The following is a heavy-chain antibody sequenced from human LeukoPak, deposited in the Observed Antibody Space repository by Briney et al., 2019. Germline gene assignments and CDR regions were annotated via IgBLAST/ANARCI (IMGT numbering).Heavy chain of an antibody. CDR1: GGSISSHY. D-gene: IGHD5-24*01. Sequence: SETLSLTCTVSGGSISSHYWSWIRQPPGKGLESIGYIYYSGSTNYNPSLKSRVTISVDTSKNQFSLKLSSVTAADTAVYYCARVRRDGYNSDYWGQGTLVTVSS. CDR3: ARVRRDGYNSDY. V-gene: IGHV4-59*11. CDR2: IYYSGST. J-gene: IGHJ4*02.